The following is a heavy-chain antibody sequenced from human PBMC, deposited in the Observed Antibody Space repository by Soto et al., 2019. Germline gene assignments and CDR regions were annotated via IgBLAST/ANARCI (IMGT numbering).Heavy chain of an antibody. CDR3: ARDSGDRNDYYYGVDV. V-gene: IGHV4-59*13. Sequence: SETLSLTCTVSGGSISSYYWSWIRQPPGKGLEWIGYIYYSGSTNYNPSLKSRVTISVDTSKNQFSLKLSSVTAADTAMYYCARDSGDRNDYYYGVDVWGQGTTVTVSS. J-gene: IGHJ6*02. D-gene: IGHD1-26*01. CDR2: IYYSGST. CDR1: GGSISSYY.